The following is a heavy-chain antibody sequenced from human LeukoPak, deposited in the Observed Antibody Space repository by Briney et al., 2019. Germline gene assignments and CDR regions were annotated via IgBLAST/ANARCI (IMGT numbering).Heavy chain of an antibody. V-gene: IGHV3-21*01. CDR3: GTSGRATKHGFDF. Sequence: GRSLSLSRAPSGFTFSSYSMNWVRQAPGKGREWVPSIGSSSKYKYQADSVNGRFTISRDNGNHSLNLQKNSLSAEDTAGYYCGTSGRATKHGFDFWGQGTLVTVSS. D-gene: IGHD5-12*01. CDR2: IGSSSKYK. CDR1: GFTFSSYS. J-gene: IGHJ4*02.